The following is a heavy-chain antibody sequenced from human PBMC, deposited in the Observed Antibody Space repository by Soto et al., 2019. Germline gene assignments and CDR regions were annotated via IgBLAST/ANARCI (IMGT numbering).Heavy chain of an antibody. J-gene: IGHJ6*02. CDR2: IYPGDSDT. D-gene: IGHD2-2*01. V-gene: IGHV5-51*01. Sequence: PGESLKIPCKGSGYSFTSYWIGWVRQMPGKGLEWMGIIYPGDSDTRYSPSFQGQVTISADKSISTAYLQWSSLKASDTAMYYCARDGTGYCSSTSCSSHYYYGMDVWGQGTTVTVSS. CDR3: ARDGTGYCSSTSCSSHYYYGMDV. CDR1: GYSFTSYW.